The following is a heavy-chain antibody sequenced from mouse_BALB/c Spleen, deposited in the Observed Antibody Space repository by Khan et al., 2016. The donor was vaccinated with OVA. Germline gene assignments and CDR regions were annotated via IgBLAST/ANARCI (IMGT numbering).Heavy chain of an antibody. Sequence: EVELVESGGGLVKPGGSLKLSCAASGFTFSSYTLSWVRQTPEKRLEWVATISSGATYTYYPASVKGRFTIPSDNATNTLYPQMSSLKSEDTAMYYCTRDGNYAHWFFDVWGAGTTVTVSS. CDR2: ISSGATYT. CDR1: GFTFSSYT. CDR3: TRDGNYAHWFFDV. J-gene: IGHJ1*01. D-gene: IGHD2-1*01. V-gene: IGHV5-6-4*01.